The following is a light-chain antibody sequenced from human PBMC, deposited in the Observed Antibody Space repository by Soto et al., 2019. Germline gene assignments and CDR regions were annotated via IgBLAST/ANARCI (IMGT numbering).Light chain of an antibody. J-gene: IGLJ1*01. V-gene: IGLV1-40*01. Sequence: QSVLTQPPSVSGAPGQRVTISCTGSSSNIGAGYDVHWYQQLPGTAPKLLIYGNSNRPSGVPDRFSGSKSGTSASLAITGLQAEDEADYYCQSYDSSLSRSLLGTGPKVTVL. CDR3: QSYDSSLSRSL. CDR2: GNS. CDR1: SSNIGAGYD.